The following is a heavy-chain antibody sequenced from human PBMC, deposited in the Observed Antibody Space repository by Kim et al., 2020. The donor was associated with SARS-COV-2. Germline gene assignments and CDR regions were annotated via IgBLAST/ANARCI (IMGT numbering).Heavy chain of an antibody. CDR2: IIPIFGTA. D-gene: IGHD3-3*01. Sequence: SVKVSCKASGGTFSSYAISWVRQAPGQGLEWMGGIIPIFGTANYAQKFQGRVTITADESTSTAYMELSSLRSEDTAVYYCARDDVAIFGVVGSSWYYYGMDVWGQGTTVTVSS. CDR3: ARDDVAIFGVVGSSWYYYGMDV. CDR1: GGTFSSYA. J-gene: IGHJ6*02. V-gene: IGHV1-69*13.